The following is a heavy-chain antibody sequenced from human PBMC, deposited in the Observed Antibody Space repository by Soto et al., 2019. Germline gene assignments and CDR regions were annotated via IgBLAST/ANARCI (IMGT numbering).Heavy chain of an antibody. D-gene: IGHD1-7*01. Sequence: QVQLIQSGAELKRPGSSVKVSCKASGDTFSSYSITWLRQAPGQRLEWMGGIIPIFAKPTYAQKFQGRVAITADDSTITVYMELTSLTSEDTAVYYCARGPGIWNCFYLWGQGTPLSVSS. CDR3: ARGPGIWNCFYL. J-gene: IGHJ3*01. CDR1: GDTFSSYS. V-gene: IGHV1-69*01. CDR2: IIPIFAKP.